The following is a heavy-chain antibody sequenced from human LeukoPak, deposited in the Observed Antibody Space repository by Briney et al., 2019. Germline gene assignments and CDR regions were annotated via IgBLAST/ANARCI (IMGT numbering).Heavy chain of an antibody. CDR2: ISGDGGST. Sequence: GGSLRLSCAASGFTFDDYAMHWVRQAPGKGLEWVSLISGDGGSTYYADSVKGRFTISRDNSKNSLYLQMNSLRTEDTALYYCAKALAYRDLPYYYDSSGYYLVLGYWGQGTLVTVSS. V-gene: IGHV3-43*02. D-gene: IGHD3-22*01. CDR3: AKALAYRDLPYYYDSSGYYLVLGY. CDR1: GFTFDDYA. J-gene: IGHJ4*02.